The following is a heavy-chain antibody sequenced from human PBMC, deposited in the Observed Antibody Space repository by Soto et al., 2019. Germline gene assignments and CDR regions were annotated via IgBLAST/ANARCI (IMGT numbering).Heavy chain of an antibody. J-gene: IGHJ4*02. CDR2: INPYSGGA. Sequence: ASVKVSCKASGYTFTGYFMHWVRQAPGQGLEWMGWINPYSGGADYAQSFQGRVTMTRDTSISTVYMELSRLRFDDTAVYYCARACSSNSCYDVFDYWGQGTLVTVSS. CDR3: ARACSSNSCYDVFDY. D-gene: IGHD2-2*01. V-gene: IGHV1-2*02. CDR1: GYTFTGYF.